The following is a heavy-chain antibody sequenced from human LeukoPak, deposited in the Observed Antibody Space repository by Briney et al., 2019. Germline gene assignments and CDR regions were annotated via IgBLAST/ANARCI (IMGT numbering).Heavy chain of an antibody. Sequence: ASVKVSCKASGYTFTSYAMHWVRQAPGQGLEWMGIINPSGGSTSYAQKFQGRVTMTRDTSTSTVYMELSNLRSEDTAVYYCARARKGSYSDYWGQGTLVTVSS. V-gene: IGHV1-46*01. CDR3: ARARKGSYSDY. CDR2: INPSGGST. CDR1: GYTFTSYA. J-gene: IGHJ4*02. D-gene: IGHD1-14*01.